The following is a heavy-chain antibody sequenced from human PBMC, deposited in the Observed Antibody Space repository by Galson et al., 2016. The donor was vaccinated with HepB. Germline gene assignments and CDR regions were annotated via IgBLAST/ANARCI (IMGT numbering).Heavy chain of an antibody. J-gene: IGHJ4*02. Sequence: ETLSLTCTVSGGSISSSSSYYWGWIRQPPGKGLEWIGSIYYSGSTYYNPSLKSRVTISVDTSKNQFSLKLSPVTAADTAVYYCAASPPEYPPFEIDYWGQGTLATVSS. CDR2: IYYSGST. CDR1: GGSISSSSSYY. V-gene: IGHV4-39*01. CDR3: AASPPEYPPFEIDY. D-gene: IGHD1-14*01.